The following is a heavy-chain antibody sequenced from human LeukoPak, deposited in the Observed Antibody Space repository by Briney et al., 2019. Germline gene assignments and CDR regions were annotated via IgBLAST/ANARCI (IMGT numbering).Heavy chain of an antibody. CDR1: GGSFSGYY. CDR2: INQSGGA. Sequence: PSETLSLTCAVYGGSFSGYYWSWIRQPPGKRLEWIGEINQSGGANYNPSLGSRVSILVDTSKNQFSLKLSSMTAADTAVYYCARDGPADNLAVAPGDAFDIWGQGTMVTVSS. V-gene: IGHV4-34*01. D-gene: IGHD6-19*01. J-gene: IGHJ3*02. CDR3: ARDGPADNLAVAPGDAFDI.